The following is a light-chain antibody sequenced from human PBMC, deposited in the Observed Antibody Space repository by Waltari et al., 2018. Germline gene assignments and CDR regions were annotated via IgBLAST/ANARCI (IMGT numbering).Light chain of an antibody. J-gene: IGLJ3*02. CDR3: SSYTSTNTFGL. Sequence: QSALTQPASVSGSLGQSITISCPGTPSDVGGYNSVSWYPQHPGKAPNLMIPNVSNRPSVVSNRFSGSKSCDTASLTISGLQADDEAVYYCSSYTSTNTFGLFGGGTNLTVL. CDR2: NVS. V-gene: IGLV2-14*03. CDR1: PSDVGGYNS.